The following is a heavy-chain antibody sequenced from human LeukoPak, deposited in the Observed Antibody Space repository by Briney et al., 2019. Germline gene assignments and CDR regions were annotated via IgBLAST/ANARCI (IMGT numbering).Heavy chain of an antibody. CDR1: GGSISSGGYY. CDR2: IYYSGST. D-gene: IGHD3-9*01. Sequence: SETLSLTCTVSGGSISSGGYYWSWIRQHPGKGLEWIGYIYYSGSTYYNPSLKSRVTISVDTSKDQFSLKLSSVTAADTAVYYCARSAGDGYFDWLLGAFDIWGQGTMVTVSS. V-gene: IGHV4-31*03. J-gene: IGHJ3*02. CDR3: ARSAGDGYFDWLLGAFDI.